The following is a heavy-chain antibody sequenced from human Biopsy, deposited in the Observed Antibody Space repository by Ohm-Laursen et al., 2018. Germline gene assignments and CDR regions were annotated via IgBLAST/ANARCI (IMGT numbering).Heavy chain of an antibody. CDR1: GFSFRTYG. CDR3: AKDLSVYYYYGIDV. CDR2: ISYDQITK. D-gene: IGHD5/OR15-5a*01. Sequence: SLRLSCTAPGFSFRTYGMHWVRLAPGKGLEWVAVISYDQITKHYADSVRGRFTISRDNSKNTLYLQVNSLRAEDTAVYYCAKDLSVYYYYGIDVWGQGTTVTVSS. V-gene: IGHV3-30*18. J-gene: IGHJ6*02.